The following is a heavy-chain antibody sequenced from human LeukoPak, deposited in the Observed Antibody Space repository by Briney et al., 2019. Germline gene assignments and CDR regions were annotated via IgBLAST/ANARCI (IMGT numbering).Heavy chain of an antibody. V-gene: IGHV3-23*01. D-gene: IGHD1-20*01. CDR2: LTGSGGTT. J-gene: IGHJ4*02. CDR1: GFIFSSSA. Sequence: GGSLRLSCAASGFIFSSSAMNWVRQAPGKGLEWVSTLTGSGGTTYYADSVKGRFSISRDNSRNTLYLQMNRLRTEDTAVYFCAKDRSVTGTTGDFDYWGLGTLVTVYS. CDR3: AKDRSVTGTTGDFDY.